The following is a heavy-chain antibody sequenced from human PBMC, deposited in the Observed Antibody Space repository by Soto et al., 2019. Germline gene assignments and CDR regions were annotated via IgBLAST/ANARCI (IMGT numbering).Heavy chain of an antibody. CDR3: AREEYRQLDH. J-gene: IGHJ5*02. V-gene: IGHV1-18*04. Sequence: QVQRWQSGVGVRKPGAPVKFPCKPPVYTLTTYGLTWVRRALGQGLEGMGWVSPHSGHADYAQKFGGRVTMTTDTFTTTAYMELRSLTSDDTAVYYCAREEYRQLDHWGQGTLVTVSS. CDR1: VYTLTTYG. CDR2: VSPHSGHA. D-gene: IGHD1-1*01.